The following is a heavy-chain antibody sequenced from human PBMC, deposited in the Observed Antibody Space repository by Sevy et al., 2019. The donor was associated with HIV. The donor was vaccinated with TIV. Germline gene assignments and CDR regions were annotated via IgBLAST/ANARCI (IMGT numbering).Heavy chain of an antibody. J-gene: IGHJ5*02. D-gene: IGHD6-19*01. Sequence: ASVTVSCKASGYTFTTYGITWVRQAPGQGLEWMGWISTYNSITNYAQKFQGRVTMTTDTSTSTAYMELRSLRSDDTAVYYCARSTQVAGRSNWFDPWGQGTLVTVSS. CDR2: ISTYNSIT. CDR3: ARSTQVAGRSNWFDP. V-gene: IGHV1-18*01. CDR1: GYTFTTYG.